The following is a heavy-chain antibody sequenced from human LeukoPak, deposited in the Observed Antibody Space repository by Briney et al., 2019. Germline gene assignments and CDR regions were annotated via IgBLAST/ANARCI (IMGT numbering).Heavy chain of an antibody. J-gene: IGHJ4*02. Sequence: KPSETLSLTCAVYGGSFSGYYWSWIRQPPGKGLEWIGEINHSGSTNYNPSLKSRVTISVDTSKNQFSLKLSSVTAADTAVYYCAGGGSSAHFDYWGQGTLVTVSS. V-gene: IGHV4-34*01. CDR1: GGSFSGYY. CDR2: INHSGST. CDR3: AGGGSSAHFDY. D-gene: IGHD6-6*01.